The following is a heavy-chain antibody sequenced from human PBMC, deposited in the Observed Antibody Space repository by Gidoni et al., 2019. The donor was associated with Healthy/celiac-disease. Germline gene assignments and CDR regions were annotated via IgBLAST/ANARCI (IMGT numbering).Heavy chain of an antibody. CDR1: GFHFSGYS. CDR3: ASPPGLGATPRDY. J-gene: IGHJ4*02. D-gene: IGHD1-26*01. CDR2: ISSSSIYI. Sequence: EVQLVESGGGRVKPGGSLRLSCTASGFHFSGYSMHWVRQAPGKGLEWVPSISSSSIYIYYADSVKGRFTISRDNAKNSLSLQMNSLRAEDTAVYYCASPPGLGATPRDYWGQGTLVTVSS. V-gene: IGHV3-21*01.